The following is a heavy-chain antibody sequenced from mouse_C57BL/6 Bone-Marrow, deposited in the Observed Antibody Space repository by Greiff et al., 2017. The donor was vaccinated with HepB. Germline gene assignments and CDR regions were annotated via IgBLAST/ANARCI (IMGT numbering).Heavy chain of an antibody. CDR1: GFNIKDYY. J-gene: IGHJ2*01. Sequence: EVQLQQSGAELVKPGASVKLSCTASGFNIKDYYMHWVKQRTEQGLEWIGRIDPEDGETKYAPKFQGKATITADTSSNTAYLQLSSLTSEDTAVYYCARPVVEYYFDYWGQGTTLTVSS. CDR3: ARPVVEYYFDY. D-gene: IGHD1-1*01. CDR2: IDPEDGET. V-gene: IGHV14-2*01.